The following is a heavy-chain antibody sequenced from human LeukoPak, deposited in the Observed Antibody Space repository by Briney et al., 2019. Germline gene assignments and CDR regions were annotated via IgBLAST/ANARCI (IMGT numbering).Heavy chain of an antibody. D-gene: IGHD6-13*01. CDR3: ARVVYSSSWYRPFGKPPFDY. V-gene: IGHV1-2*02. J-gene: IGHJ4*02. CDR2: INPNSGGT. CDR1: GYTFTGYY. Sequence: ASVKVSCKASGYTFTGYYMHWVRQAPGQGLEWMGWINPNSGGTNYAQKFQGRVTMTRDTSISTAYMELSRPRSDDMAVYYCARVVYSSSWYRPFGKPPFDYWGQGTLVTVSS.